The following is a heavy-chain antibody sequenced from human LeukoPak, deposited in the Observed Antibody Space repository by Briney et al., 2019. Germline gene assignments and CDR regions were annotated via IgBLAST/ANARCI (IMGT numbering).Heavy chain of an antibody. CDR3: ARQRSDYYDSSGQDNWFDP. CDR2: IYYSGST. V-gene: IGHV4-31*03. CDR1: GGSISSGGYY. Sequence: SETLSLTCTVSGGSISSGGYYWSWIRQHPGKGLEWIGYIYYSGSTYYNPSLKSRVTISVDTSKNQFSLKLSSVTAADTAVYYCARQRSDYYDSSGQDNWFDPWGQGTLVNVFS. J-gene: IGHJ5*02. D-gene: IGHD3-22*01.